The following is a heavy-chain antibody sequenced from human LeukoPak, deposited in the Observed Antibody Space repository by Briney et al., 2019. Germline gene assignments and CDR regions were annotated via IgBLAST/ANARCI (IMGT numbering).Heavy chain of an antibody. CDR2: ISGSGGST. CDR1: GFTFSSYA. J-gene: IGHJ6*03. Sequence: PGGSLRLSCAASGFTFSSYAMSWVRQAPGKGLEWVSAISGSGGSTYYADSVKGRFTISRDNSKNTLYLQMNSLRAEDTAVYYCAKVGYSSSWYVDYYMDVWGKGTTVTVSS. CDR3: AKVGYSSSWYVDYYMDV. D-gene: IGHD6-13*01. V-gene: IGHV3-23*01.